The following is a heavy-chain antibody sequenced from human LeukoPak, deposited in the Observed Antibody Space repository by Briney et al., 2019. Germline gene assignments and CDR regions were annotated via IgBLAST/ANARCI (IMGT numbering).Heavy chain of an antibody. CDR2: IWSDGSNK. J-gene: IGHJ4*02. D-gene: IGHD2-15*01. CDR3: ALLDPASHY. CDR1: GFTFSSYD. Sequence: GRSLRLSCAASGFTFSSYDMHWVRQAPGRGLEWVALIWSDGSNKYYADSVKGRFTISRDNSENTLYLQMNSLGAEDTAVYYCALLDPASHYWGQGTLVTVSS. V-gene: IGHV3-33*01.